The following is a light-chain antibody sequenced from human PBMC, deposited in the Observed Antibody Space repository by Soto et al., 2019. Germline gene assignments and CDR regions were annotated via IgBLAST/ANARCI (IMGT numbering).Light chain of an antibody. CDR2: KVS. J-gene: IGKJ2*01. CDR3: MQGTHWPPYT. V-gene: IGKV2-30*02. Sequence: DVVMTQSPLSLPVTLGQPASISCRSSQSLVHSDGNTFLNWFQQRPGQSPRRLIYKVSNRDSGVPDRFSGSGSDTDFTLKISRVEAEDVGVYYCMQGTHWPPYTFAQGTKLEI. CDR1: QSLVHSDGNTF.